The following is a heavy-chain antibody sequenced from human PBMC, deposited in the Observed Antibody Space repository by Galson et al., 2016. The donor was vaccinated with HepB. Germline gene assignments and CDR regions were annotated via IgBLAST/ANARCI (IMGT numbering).Heavy chain of an antibody. J-gene: IGHJ4*02. CDR3: ARDRTVTTLLHY. V-gene: IGHV1-46*03. CDR1: GYIFSNYH. Sequence: SVKVSCKASGYIFSNYHLHWVRQAPGQGLEWMGAINPSAITTNYQQKFQGRFTMTSDTATTTAYMELRSLSSDDTAVCYCARDRTVTTLLHYWGQGTLVTVSS. D-gene: IGHD4-17*01. CDR2: INPSAITT.